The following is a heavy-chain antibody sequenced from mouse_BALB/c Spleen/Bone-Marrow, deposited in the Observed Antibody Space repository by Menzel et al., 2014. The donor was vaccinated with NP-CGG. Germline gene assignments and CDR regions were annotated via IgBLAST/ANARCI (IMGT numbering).Heavy chain of an antibody. CDR2: INSDGGST. D-gene: IGHD1-1*01. V-gene: IGHV5-2*01. CDR1: EYEFPSHD. J-gene: IGHJ3*01. Sequence: EVMLVESGGGLVQPGESLKLSCESNEYEFPSHDMSWVRTTPEKRLELVAAINSDGGSTFYPDTMERRFIISRDNTKXTLYLQMSSLRSEDTALYYCARQGDYGSSWFAYWGQGTLVTVSA. CDR3: ARQGDYGSSWFAY.